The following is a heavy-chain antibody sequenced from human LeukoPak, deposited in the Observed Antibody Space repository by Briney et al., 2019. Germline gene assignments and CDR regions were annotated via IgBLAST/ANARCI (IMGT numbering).Heavy chain of an antibody. CDR3: ARGEYSSGAFDI. Sequence: GGSLRLSCAASGFTFSSYAMHWVRQAPGKGLEWVANIKQDGSEKYYVDSVKGRFTISRDNVKNSLYLQMNSLRAEDTAVYYCARGEYSSGAFDIWGQGTMVTVSS. CDR2: IKQDGSEK. CDR1: GFTFSSYA. J-gene: IGHJ3*02. D-gene: IGHD6-19*01. V-gene: IGHV3-7*01.